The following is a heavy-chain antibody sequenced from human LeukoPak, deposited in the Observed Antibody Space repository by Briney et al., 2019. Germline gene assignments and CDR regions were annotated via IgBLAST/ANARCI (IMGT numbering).Heavy chain of an antibody. V-gene: IGHV3-48*04. J-gene: IGHJ6*02. CDR2: ISSSSSTI. Sequence: HPGGSLRLSCAVSGFTFSSHSMNWVRQAPGKGLEWVSYISSSSSTIYYADSVKGRFTISRDNAKNSLYLQMNSLRAEDTAVYYCARDTRMVRGVITDYYYGMDVWGQGTTVTVSS. CDR1: GFTFSSHS. CDR3: ARDTRMVRGVITDYYYGMDV. D-gene: IGHD3-10*01.